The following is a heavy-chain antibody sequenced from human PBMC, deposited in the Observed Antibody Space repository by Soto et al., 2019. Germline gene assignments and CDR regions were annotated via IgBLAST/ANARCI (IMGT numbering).Heavy chain of an antibody. CDR3: ARQLAYCGGDCYTEPIDY. CDR2: INPNTGGT. Sequence: QAQLVQSGAEVKKPGASVKVSCKASGYTFTAYYINWVRQAPGQGLEWMGRINPNTGGTDYAQKFQGRVTMTRDTSVTTAYMELSRLTSDDTAAYYCARQLAYCGGDCYTEPIDYWGQGTLVIFSS. D-gene: IGHD2-21*02. CDR1: GYTFTAYY. V-gene: IGHV1-2*02. J-gene: IGHJ4*02.